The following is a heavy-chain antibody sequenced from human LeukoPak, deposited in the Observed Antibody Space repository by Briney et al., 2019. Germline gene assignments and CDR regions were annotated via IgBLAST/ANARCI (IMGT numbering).Heavy chain of an antibody. CDR1: GFTFSSYA. Sequence: PGGSLRLSCAASGFTFSSYAMSWVRQAPGKGLEWVSAISGSGGSTYYADSVKGRFTISKDNSKNTLYLQMNSLRAEDTAVYYCAKLRRSGWSRVDFDYWGQGTLVTVSS. D-gene: IGHD6-19*01. CDR3: AKLRRSGWSRVDFDY. V-gene: IGHV3-23*01. CDR2: ISGSGGST. J-gene: IGHJ4*02.